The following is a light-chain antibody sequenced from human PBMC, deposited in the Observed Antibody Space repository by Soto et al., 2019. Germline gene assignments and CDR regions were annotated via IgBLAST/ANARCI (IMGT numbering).Light chain of an antibody. CDR1: QSVSSNY. V-gene: IGKV3-20*01. J-gene: IGKJ1*01. Sequence: EVLLTQSPGTLSLSPGERATLSCRASQSVSSNYLAWYQQKSGQAPRLLIYGASNWATGIPYRFSGSGSGTDFTLTIRRLEPEDFAVYYCQQYDTSPRTFGQGTKVEFK. CDR2: GAS. CDR3: QQYDTSPRT.